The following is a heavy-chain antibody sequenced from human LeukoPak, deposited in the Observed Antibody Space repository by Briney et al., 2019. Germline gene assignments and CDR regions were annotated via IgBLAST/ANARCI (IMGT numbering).Heavy chain of an antibody. CDR3: VKAFRHYYDNSVYQGYLDY. D-gene: IGHD3-22*01. CDR1: GFALDDYA. Sequence: GRSLRLSCAASGFALDDYAMHWVRQAPGKGLEGVSGINWKSNNIGYADSVKGRFTISRDNAKNTLYLHMNRLRAEDTASYYCVKAFRHYYDNSVYQGYLDYWGQGTLVTVSS. CDR2: INWKSNNI. V-gene: IGHV3-9*01. J-gene: IGHJ4*02.